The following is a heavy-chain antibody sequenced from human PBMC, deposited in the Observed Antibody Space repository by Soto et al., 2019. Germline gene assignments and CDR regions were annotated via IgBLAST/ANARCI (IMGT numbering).Heavy chain of an antibody. CDR2: IIGGGDAT. V-gene: IGHV3-23*01. D-gene: IGHD2-2*01. Sequence: EVQLLESGGGLVQPGGSLRLSCAASGFTFINYAMIWVRQAPGKGLECVSAIIGGGDATFYADSVNGRFTISRDNSDNTVNLQMYSLRADDTCVYYCSRKVLVSTSRPEYLYVDLWGRGTLVTVSS. J-gene: IGHJ2*01. CDR3: SRKVLVSTSRPEYLYVDL. CDR1: GFTFINYA.